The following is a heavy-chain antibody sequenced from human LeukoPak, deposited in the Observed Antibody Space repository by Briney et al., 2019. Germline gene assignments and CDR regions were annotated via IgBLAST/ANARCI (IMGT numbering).Heavy chain of an antibody. CDR3: AKDSDYGDFDY. CDR2: IRYDGSNK. V-gene: IGHV3-30*02. D-gene: IGHD3-16*01. CDR1: GFTFSSYA. J-gene: IGHJ4*02. Sequence: GGSLRLSCAASGFTFSSYAMHWVRQAPGKGLEWVAFIRYDGSNKYYADSVKGRFTISRDNSKNTLYLQMNSLRAEDTAVYYCAKDSDYGDFDYWGQGTLATVSS.